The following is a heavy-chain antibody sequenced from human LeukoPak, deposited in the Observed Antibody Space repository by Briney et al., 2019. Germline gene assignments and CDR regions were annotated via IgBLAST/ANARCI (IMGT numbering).Heavy chain of an antibody. V-gene: IGHV3-30*04. CDR2: ISYDGRNK. CDR3: ARSRRRELLGTSFDY. D-gene: IGHD1-26*01. CDR1: GFTFSSYA. Sequence: PGGSLRLSCAASGFTFSSYAMHWVRQARGKGLEWVAVISYDGRNKYHADSVKGRFTISRDNSKNTLYLQMNSLRAEDTAVYYCARSRRRELLGTSFDYWGQGTLVTVSS. J-gene: IGHJ4*02.